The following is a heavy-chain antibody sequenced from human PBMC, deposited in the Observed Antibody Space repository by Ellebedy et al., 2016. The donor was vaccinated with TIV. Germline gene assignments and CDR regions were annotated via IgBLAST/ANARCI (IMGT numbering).Heavy chain of an antibody. D-gene: IGHD3-3*01. Sequence: PGGSLRLSCSASGFTFSSYAMHWVRQAPGKVLEYVSAISSNGGSTYYADSVKGRFTISRDNSKNTLYLQMNSLRVEDTAVYFCARASSGSSYWGYDYWGQGTLVTVSS. V-gene: IGHV3-64*04. J-gene: IGHJ4*02. CDR3: ARASSGSSYWGYDY. CDR1: GFTFSSYA. CDR2: ISSNGGST.